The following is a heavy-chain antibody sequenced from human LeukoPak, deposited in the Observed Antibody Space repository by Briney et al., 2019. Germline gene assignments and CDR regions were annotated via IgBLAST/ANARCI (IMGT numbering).Heavy chain of an antibody. Sequence: SVKVSCKASGFTFTSSAVQWVRQARGQRLEWIGWIVVGSGNTNYAQKFQERVTITRDMSTSTAYMELSSLRSDDTAVYYCARAGGYSSSWYGRSCNWFDPWGQGTLVTVSS. CDR2: IVVGSGNT. J-gene: IGHJ5*02. D-gene: IGHD6-13*01. CDR1: GFTFTSSA. CDR3: ARAGGYSSSWYGRSCNWFDP. V-gene: IGHV1-58*01.